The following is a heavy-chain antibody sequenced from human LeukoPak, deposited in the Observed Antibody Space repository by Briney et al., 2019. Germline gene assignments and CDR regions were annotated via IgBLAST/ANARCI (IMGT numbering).Heavy chain of an antibody. CDR2: ISWNSGSI. J-gene: IGHJ6*03. D-gene: IGHD1-26*01. CDR1: GFTFDDYA. Sequence: GGSLRLSCAASGFTFDDYAMHWVRQAPGKGLEWVSGISWNSGSIGYADSVKGRFTISRDNAKNSLYLQMNSLRAEDTAVYYCARVAVGAIYYYYYMDVWGKGTTVTVSS. V-gene: IGHV3-9*01. CDR3: ARVAVGAIYYYYYMDV.